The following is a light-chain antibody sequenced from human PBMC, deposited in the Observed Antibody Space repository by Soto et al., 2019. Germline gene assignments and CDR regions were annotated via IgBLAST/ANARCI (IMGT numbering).Light chain of an antibody. CDR1: QSVSSN. V-gene: IGKV3-15*01. CDR2: GAS. Sequence: EIVMTQSPATLSLSPGERATLSCRASQSVSSNLAWYQHKPGQAPRLLMYGASTRAFGIPARFSGSGSGTEFTLTISSLQSEDFALYYCQQYNNWPPAITFGQGTRLEIK. CDR3: QQYNNWPPAIT. J-gene: IGKJ5*01.